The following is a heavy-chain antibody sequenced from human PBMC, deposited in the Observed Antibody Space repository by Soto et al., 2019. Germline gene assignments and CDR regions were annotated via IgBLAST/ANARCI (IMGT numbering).Heavy chain of an antibody. Sequence: DVQLLESGGGLVQPGGSLTLSCAASRFTFSDFAMSWVRQAPGKGLEWVSSIGGGGSDTYYADSVKGEFTSSRDNSKNTLYLQMDSLRDEDTAVYYCAKDAVPYNGKWDWFDSWGQGTLVIVSS. CDR2: IGGGGSDT. CDR3: AKDAVPYNGKWDWFDS. J-gene: IGHJ5*01. V-gene: IGHV3-23*01. D-gene: IGHD1-20*01. CDR1: RFTFSDFA.